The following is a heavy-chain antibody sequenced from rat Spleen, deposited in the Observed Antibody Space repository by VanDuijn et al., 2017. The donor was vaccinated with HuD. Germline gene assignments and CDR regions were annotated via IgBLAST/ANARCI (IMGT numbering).Heavy chain of an antibody. CDR2: IKAKSNNYAT. V-gene: IGHV6-6*01. CDR1: GFTFSTAW. Sequence: EVQVLESGGGLVQPGNSLKLSCATSGFTFSTAWMYWYRQFPEKRLEWVARIKAKSNNYATDYTESVKGRFTISRDDSKSSIYLQMNNLKEEDTAIYYWAWINYYSAPYFDYWGQGVMVTVSS. CDR3: AWINYYSAPYFDY. D-gene: IGHD1-1*01. J-gene: IGHJ2*01.